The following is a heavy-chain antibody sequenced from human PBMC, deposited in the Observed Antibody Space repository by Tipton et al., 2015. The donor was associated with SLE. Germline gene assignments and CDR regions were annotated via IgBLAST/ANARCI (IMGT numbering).Heavy chain of an antibody. CDR3: ARVPINSRIEAFDI. J-gene: IGHJ3*02. D-gene: IGHD1-1*01. Sequence: SLRLSCAASGFTVSSNYMSWARPAPGKGLEWVSVIYSGGSTYYADSVKGRFTISRDNSKNTLYLQMNSLRAEDTAVYYCARVPINSRIEAFDIWGQGTMVTVSS. V-gene: IGHV3-53*01. CDR1: GFTVSSNY. CDR2: IYSGGST.